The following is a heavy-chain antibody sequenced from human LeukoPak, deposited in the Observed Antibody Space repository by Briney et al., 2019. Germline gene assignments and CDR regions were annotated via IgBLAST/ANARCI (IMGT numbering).Heavy chain of an antibody. CDR2: IYYSGGT. CDR1: GGSISSGDYY. D-gene: IGHD4-11*01. J-gene: IGHJ2*01. Sequence: PSETLSLTCTVSGGSISSGDYYWSWIRQPPGKGLEWIGYIYYSGGTNYNPSLRSRVTMSLDTSKSQFSLNLSSVTAADTAVYFCARDFEVYGNYDWYFDLWGRGTLVTVSS. V-gene: IGHV4-61*08. CDR3: ARDFEVYGNYDWYFDL.